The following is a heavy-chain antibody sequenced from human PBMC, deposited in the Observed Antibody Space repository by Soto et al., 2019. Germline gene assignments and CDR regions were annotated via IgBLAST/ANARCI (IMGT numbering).Heavy chain of an antibody. CDR3: AREVQVHTPAFVY. V-gene: IGHV1-69*19. D-gene: IGHD3-10*01. J-gene: IGHJ4*02. CDR2: ISPMFGAA. CDR1: GGTFNTYA. Sequence: QVQLVQSGAEMKKPGSSVKVSCQSSGGTFNTYAMNWVRQAPGQGPEWMGDISPMFGAANYAPKVQGRVTITADESTGTSYMQLSSLTSDDTALYFCAREVQVHTPAFVYWGQGTLVTVSS.